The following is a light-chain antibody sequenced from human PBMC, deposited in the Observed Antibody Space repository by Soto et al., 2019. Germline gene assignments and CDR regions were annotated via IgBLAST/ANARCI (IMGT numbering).Light chain of an antibody. CDR1: QSISSF. CDR2: DGS. CDR3: QQHYSWPRIT. Sequence: EIVLTQSPPTLSLSPGEGATLSCRASQSISSFLAWYQQRPGKAPRLLISDGSNRATGIPARFSGSGSGTDFTLTITSLEPEDFAVYYCQQHYSWPRITFGQGTRLEIK. J-gene: IGKJ5*01. V-gene: IGKV3-11*01.